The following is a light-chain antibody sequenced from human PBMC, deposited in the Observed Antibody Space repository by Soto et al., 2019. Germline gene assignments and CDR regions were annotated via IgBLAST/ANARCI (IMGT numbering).Light chain of an antibody. V-gene: IGLV2-14*01. CDR1: SSDVGAYNY. CDR3: SSYTSSFVV. Sequence: QSVLTQPASVSGSPGQSITISCTGTSSDVGAYNYVSWYQQHPGKAPKLMIYEVSNRPSGVSNRFSGSKSGNTASLTISGLQAEDEADYYCSSYTSSFVVFGGGTKLTVL. J-gene: IGLJ2*01. CDR2: EVS.